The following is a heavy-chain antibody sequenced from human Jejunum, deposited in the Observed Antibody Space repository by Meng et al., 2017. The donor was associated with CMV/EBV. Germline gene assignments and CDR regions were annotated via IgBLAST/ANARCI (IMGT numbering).Heavy chain of an antibody. CDR2: ISSSGKTA. Sequence: FAFSSDGMSWVRQAPGKGLEWVSAISSSGKTASYADSVKGRFTISRDNSKNTLYLQMNSLRAEDTAVYYCAKDISRGYAYGYSDYWGQGTRVTVSS. CDR1: FAFSSDG. CDR3: AKDISRGYAYGYSDY. J-gene: IGHJ4*02. D-gene: IGHD5-18*01. V-gene: IGHV3-23*01.